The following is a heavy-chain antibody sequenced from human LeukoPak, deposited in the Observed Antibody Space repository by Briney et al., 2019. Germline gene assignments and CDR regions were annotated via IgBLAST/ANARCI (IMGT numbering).Heavy chain of an antibody. Sequence: PGGPLRLSCAASGFTFSSYSMNWVRQAPGKGLEWVSSISSSSSYIYYADSVKGRFTISRDNAKNSLYLQMNSLRAEDTAVYYCARDRGEAAIYAFDIWGQGTMVTVSS. CDR1: GFTFSSYS. D-gene: IGHD2-2*01. CDR2: ISSSSSYI. V-gene: IGHV3-21*01. CDR3: ARDRGEAAIYAFDI. J-gene: IGHJ3*02.